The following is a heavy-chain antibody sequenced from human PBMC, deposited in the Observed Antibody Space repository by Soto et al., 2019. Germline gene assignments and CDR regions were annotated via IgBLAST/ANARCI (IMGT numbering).Heavy chain of an antibody. D-gene: IGHD5-18*01. CDR3: ARDFFIQLWLSSYGMDV. V-gene: IGHV1-8*01. CDR2: MNPNSGNT. Sequence: GASVKVSCKASGYTFTSYDINWVRQATGQGLEWMGWMNPNSGNTVYAQKFQGRVTMTRNTSISTAYMELSSLRSEDTAVYYCARDFFIQLWLSSYGMDVWGQGTTVTVSS. CDR1: GYTFTSYD. J-gene: IGHJ6*02.